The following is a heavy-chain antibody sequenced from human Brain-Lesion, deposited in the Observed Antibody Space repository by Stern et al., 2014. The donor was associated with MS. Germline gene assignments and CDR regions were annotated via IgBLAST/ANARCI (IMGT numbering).Heavy chain of an antibody. D-gene: IGHD2-2*01. Sequence: VQLVESGPGLVKPSQTLSLSCTVSGGSISSGGYYWSWIRQPAGKGLEWIGRIFNSGSPSYTPSLKSRVTISIDTPKNQFSLRLNSMTAADTAVYYCARGRVVPGFQYYATDVWGQGTTVIVSS. CDR3: ARGRVVPGFQYYATDV. CDR1: GGSISSGGYY. CDR2: IFNSGSP. J-gene: IGHJ6*02. V-gene: IGHV4-61*02.